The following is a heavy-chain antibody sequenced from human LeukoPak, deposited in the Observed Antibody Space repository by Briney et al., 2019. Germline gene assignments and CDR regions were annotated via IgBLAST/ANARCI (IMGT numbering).Heavy chain of an antibody. D-gene: IGHD4-23*01. V-gene: IGHV4-4*02. J-gene: IGHJ4*02. CDR1: GGSISSRNW. Sequence: SETLSLTCAVSGGSISSRNWWTWVRQPPGKGLEWIGEISHSGSTNYNPPLKSRVAISVDKSKNQFSLKLSSVTAADTAVYYCARNGGNSDFDYWGQGNLVTVSS. CDR3: ARNGGNSDFDY. CDR2: ISHSGST.